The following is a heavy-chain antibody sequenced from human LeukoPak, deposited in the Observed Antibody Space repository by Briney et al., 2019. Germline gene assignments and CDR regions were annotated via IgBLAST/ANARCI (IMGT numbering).Heavy chain of an antibody. V-gene: IGHV3-33*01. Sequence: PGRSLRLSCAAPGIPFSSFGMHWLRQAPGKGLEWVAFIWYDGSNKYYADSVKGRFTISRDNSKNTLYLQMNSLTAEDTAVYYCARDGTVTAGPFDPWGGGTLVTVS. CDR3: ARDGTVTAGPFDP. D-gene: IGHD4-17*01. J-gene: IGHJ5*02. CDR1: GIPFSSFG. CDR2: IWYDGSNK.